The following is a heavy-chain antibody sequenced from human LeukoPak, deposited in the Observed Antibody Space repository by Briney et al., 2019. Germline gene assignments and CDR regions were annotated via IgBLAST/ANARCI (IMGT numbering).Heavy chain of an antibody. V-gene: IGHV3-74*01. CDR2: INSDGSST. D-gene: IGHD3-16*01. Sequence: GGPLRLSCAASGFTFSNCWMHWVRQAPGKGLVWVSRINSDGSSTSYAGSVKGRFTISRDNAKNTLYLQMNSLRAEDTAVYFCARSGGGFFDYWGQGTLVTVSS. CDR1: GFTFSNCW. CDR3: ARSGGGFFDY. J-gene: IGHJ4*02.